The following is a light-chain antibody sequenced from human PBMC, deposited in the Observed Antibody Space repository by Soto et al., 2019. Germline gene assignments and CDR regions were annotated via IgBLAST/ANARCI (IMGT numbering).Light chain of an antibody. Sequence: DIQMTQSPSSLSASVGDRVTITCRASQSISSYLNWYQQKPGKAPKLRTYAASRVHSGVPSRFSGNSSGTDFTLTMSSLQPEDSATYYCPKSYSTQHTFDGGTKMEIK. CDR1: QSISSY. V-gene: IGKV1-39*01. CDR3: PKSYSTQHT. CDR2: AAS. J-gene: IGKJ4*01.